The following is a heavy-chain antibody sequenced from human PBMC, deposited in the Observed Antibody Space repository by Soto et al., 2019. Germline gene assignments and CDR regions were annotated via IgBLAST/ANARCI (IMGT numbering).Heavy chain of an antibody. V-gene: IGHV3-23*01. J-gene: IGHJ4*02. CDR2: ISGSGGST. CDR1: GFTFSSYS. Sequence: PGDSLRISCAAYGFTFSSYSMSWVRQAPGKGLEWVSAISGSGGSTYYADSVKGRFTISRDNSKNTLYLQMNSLRAEDTAVYYCAKAFGFYFDFWGQGTLVTVSS. D-gene: IGHD3-10*01. CDR3: AKAFGFYFDF.